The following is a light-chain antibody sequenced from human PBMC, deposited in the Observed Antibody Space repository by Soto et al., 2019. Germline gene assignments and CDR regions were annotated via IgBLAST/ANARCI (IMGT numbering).Light chain of an antibody. CDR1: QGIGND. CDR2: TTF. CDR3: LQLNTYPWT. Sequence: DIQMTQSPSSLSASVGDRVTITCRASQGIGNDLGWYQQKPGKAPKRLIYTTFSLQSGVPSRFSGSGSGTEFTLTISSLQPEDFATCYCLQLNTYPWTFGQGTKVEI. J-gene: IGKJ1*01. V-gene: IGKV1-17*01.